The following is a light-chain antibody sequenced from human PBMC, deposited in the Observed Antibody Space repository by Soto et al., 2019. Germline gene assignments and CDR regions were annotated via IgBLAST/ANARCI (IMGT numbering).Light chain of an antibody. CDR1: SSNIGTNT. CDR2: TNN. CDR3: AAWDDSLKSVL. J-gene: IGLJ2*01. Sequence: QPVLTQPPSASGTPGQRVTISCSGSSSNIGTNTVNWYQHLPGTAPKLLIYTNNQRPSGVPDRFSGSKSGTSASLAISGLQSEDEADYYCAAWDDSLKSVLFGGGTSSPS. V-gene: IGLV1-44*01.